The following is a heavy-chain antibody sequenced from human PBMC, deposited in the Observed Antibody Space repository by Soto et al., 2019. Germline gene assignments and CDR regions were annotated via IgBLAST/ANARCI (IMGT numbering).Heavy chain of an antibody. D-gene: IGHD6-13*01. CDR3: AKENGYSSSWFEFDY. CDR2: ISGSGGST. J-gene: IGHJ4*02. Sequence: EVQLLESGGGLVQPGGSLRLSCAASGFTFSSYAMSWVRQAPGKGLEWVSAISGSGGSTYYADSVKCRFTIARDNSNNTLYLQMNSLRAEDTAVYYCAKENGYSSSWFEFDYWGQGTLVTVSS. CDR1: GFTFSSYA. V-gene: IGHV3-23*01.